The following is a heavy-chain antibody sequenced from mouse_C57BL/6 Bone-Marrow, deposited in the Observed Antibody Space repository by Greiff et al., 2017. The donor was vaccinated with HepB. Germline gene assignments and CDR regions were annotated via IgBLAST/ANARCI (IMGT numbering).Heavy chain of an antibody. V-gene: IGHV10-3*01. J-gene: IGHJ2*01. CDR1: GFTFNTYA. CDR3: VRECAGYDYDVSFDY. Sequence: EPGGGLVQPKGSLKLSCAASGFTFNTYAMHWVRQAPGKGLEWVARIRSKSSNYATYYADSVKDRFTISRDDSQSMLYLQMNNLKTEDTAMYYCVRECAGYDYDVSFDYWGQGTTLTVSS. CDR2: IRSKSSNYAT. D-gene: IGHD2-4*01.